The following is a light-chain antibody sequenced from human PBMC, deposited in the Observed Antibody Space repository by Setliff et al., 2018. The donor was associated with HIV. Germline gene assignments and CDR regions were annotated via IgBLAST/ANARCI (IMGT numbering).Light chain of an antibody. Sequence: QSALTQPASVSGSPGQSITISSTGTSSDVGGYNYVSWYQQHPGKAPKLMIYEVSNRPSGVSNRFSGSKSGNTASLTISGLQAEDEADYYCSSYTSSSTLYVFGTGTKVTV. V-gene: IGLV2-14*01. CDR1: SSDVGGYNY. CDR3: SSYTSSSTLYV. J-gene: IGLJ1*01. CDR2: EVS.